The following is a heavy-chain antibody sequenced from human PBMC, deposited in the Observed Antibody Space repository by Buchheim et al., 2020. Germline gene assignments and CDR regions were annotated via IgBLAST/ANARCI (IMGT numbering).Heavy chain of an antibody. CDR3: VKYMFGNLDY. V-gene: IGHV3-74*01. CDR2: MNEDGRTT. Sequence: EVQLVESGGGLVQPGGSLRLSCAASGFTLSSYWMHWVRQVPGKGLVWVSRMNEDGRTTDYADSVKGRFTISRDNAKNALYVEMNSLRAEDTAVYYCVKYMFGNLDYWGQGTL. J-gene: IGHJ4*02. D-gene: IGHD3-10*02. CDR1: GFTLSSYW.